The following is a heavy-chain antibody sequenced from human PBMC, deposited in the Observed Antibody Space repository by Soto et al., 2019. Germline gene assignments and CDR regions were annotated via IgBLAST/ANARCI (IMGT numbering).Heavy chain of an antibody. CDR1: GFTFSSYA. V-gene: IGHV3-23*01. CDR3: AKEGAMVSYFDY. CDR2: ISGSGSRT. Sequence: PGGSLRLSCSVSGFTFSSYAMSLVRQAPGKGLEWVSGISGSGSRTYHADSVKGRFTISRDNSKNTLYLQMNSLRAEDTAVYYCAKEGAMVSYFDYWGQGTLVTVSS. D-gene: IGHD5-18*01. J-gene: IGHJ4*02.